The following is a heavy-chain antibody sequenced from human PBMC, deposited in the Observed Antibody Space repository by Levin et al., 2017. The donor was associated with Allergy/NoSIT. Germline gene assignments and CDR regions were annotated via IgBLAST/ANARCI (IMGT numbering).Heavy chain of an antibody. CDR2: INHSGST. V-gene: IGHV4-34*01. J-gene: IGHJ4*02. Sequence: SQTLSLTCAVYGGSFSGYYWSWIRQPPGKGLEWIGEINHSGSTNYNPSLKSRVTISVDTSKNQFSLKLSSVTAADTAVYYCARRRSYGSGSYYSVYGYWGQGTLVTVSS. CDR3: ARRRSYGSGSYYSVYGY. D-gene: IGHD3-10*01. CDR1: GGSFSGYY.